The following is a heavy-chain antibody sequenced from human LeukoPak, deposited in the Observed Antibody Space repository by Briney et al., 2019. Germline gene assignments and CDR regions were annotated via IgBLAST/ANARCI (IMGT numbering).Heavy chain of an antibody. J-gene: IGHJ4*02. Sequence: PGGSLRLSCAASGFTFSSYAMSWVRQAPGKGLDWVSRISGGGGTTYYAAPVKGRCTIFSDNSKKPLYLQINSLDAEDTAVYYCAKDGADYDSDYFDYWGQGTLVTVSS. CDR1: GFTFSSYA. V-gene: IGHV3-23*01. CDR2: ISGGGGTT. D-gene: IGHD3-3*01. CDR3: AKDGADYDSDYFDY.